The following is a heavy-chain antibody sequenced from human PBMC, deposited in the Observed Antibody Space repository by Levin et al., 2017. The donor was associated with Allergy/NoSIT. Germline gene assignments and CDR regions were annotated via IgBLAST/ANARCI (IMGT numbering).Heavy chain of an antibody. CDR2: IRSKAYGGTT. D-gene: IGHD3-9*01. Sequence: QTLSLTCTASGFTFGDYAMSWFRQAPGKGLEWVGFIRSKAYGGTTEYAASVKGRFTISRDDSKSIAYLQMNSLKTEDTAVYYCTRDYYDILTGYRDAFDIWGQGTMVTVSS. V-gene: IGHV3-49*03. J-gene: IGHJ3*02. CDR3: TRDYYDILTGYRDAFDI. CDR1: GFTFGDYA.